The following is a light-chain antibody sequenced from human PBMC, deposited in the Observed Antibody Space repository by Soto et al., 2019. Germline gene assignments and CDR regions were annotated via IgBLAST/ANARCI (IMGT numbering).Light chain of an antibody. V-gene: IGLV2-23*02. Sequence: QSALTQPASVSGSPGQSITISCTGTSTEIGTYNLVSWYQQHPGKAPKLMIYEVTNRPSGVSNRFSGSKSGNTASLTISGLQAEDGADYYCCSYADSGLVFFGGGTKLTVL. CDR2: EVT. CDR1: STEIGTYNL. CDR3: CSYADSGLVF. J-gene: IGLJ2*01.